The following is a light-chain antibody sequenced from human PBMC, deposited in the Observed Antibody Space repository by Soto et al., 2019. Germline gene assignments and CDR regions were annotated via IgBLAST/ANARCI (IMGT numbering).Light chain of an antibody. CDR3: QQYDNWPRT. J-gene: IGKJ1*01. Sequence: EIVMTQSPATLSVSPGERATLSCRASQSVSSNLVWYQQKPGQAPRLLIYGASTRATGILARFSGSGSGTEFTLTISSLQSEDFAVYYCQQYDNWPRTFGQGTKVEIK. CDR2: GAS. CDR1: QSVSSN. V-gene: IGKV3-15*01.